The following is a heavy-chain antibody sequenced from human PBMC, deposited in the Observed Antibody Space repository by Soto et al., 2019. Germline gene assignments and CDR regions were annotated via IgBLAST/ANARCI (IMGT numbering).Heavy chain of an antibody. V-gene: IGHV3-23*01. CDR2: ITGGGDNT. CDR1: GFTFGSYA. J-gene: IGHJ3*02. CDR3: AKGSITMIVVVIKGGANAFDS. D-gene: IGHD3-22*01. Sequence: PGGSLRLSCAASGFTFGSYAMSWVRQAPGKGLEWVSAITGGGDNTYYADSVKGRFTISRDNSKNTLYLQMNSLRAEDTAVYYCAKGSITMIVVVIKGGANAFDSWGQRTMVTGSS.